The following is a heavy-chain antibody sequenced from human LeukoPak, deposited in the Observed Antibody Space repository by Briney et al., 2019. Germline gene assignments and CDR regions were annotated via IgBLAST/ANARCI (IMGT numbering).Heavy chain of an antibody. Sequence: GGSLRLSCAASGFTVSSNYMSWVRQAPGKGLEWVSVIYSGGSTYYADSVKGRFTISRDNSKNTLYLQMNSLRAEDTAVYYCARSPLDSPYSDYVWGSYRPYYYGMDVWGQGTTVTVSS. CDR3: ARSPLDSPYSDYVWGSYRPYYYGMDV. D-gene: IGHD3-16*02. J-gene: IGHJ6*02. V-gene: IGHV3-66*01. CDR1: GFTVSSNY. CDR2: IYSGGST.